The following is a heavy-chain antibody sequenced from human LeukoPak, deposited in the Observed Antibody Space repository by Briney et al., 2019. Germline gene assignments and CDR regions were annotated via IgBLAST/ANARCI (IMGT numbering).Heavy chain of an antibody. Sequence: PSETLSLTCSVSGGSISSYYWSWIRQPPGKGLEWIGYIYYSGSTNYNPSLKSRVTLSVDTSKNQFSLKLSSVTAADTAVYYCARRTTYSNSCFDYWGQGTLVTVSS. CDR2: IYYSGST. J-gene: IGHJ4*02. CDR3: ARRTTYSNSCFDY. CDR1: GGSISSYY. D-gene: IGHD6-13*01. V-gene: IGHV4-59*08.